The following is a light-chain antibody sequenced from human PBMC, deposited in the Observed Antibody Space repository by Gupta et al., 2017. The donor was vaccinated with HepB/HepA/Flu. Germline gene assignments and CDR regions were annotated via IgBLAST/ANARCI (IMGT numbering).Light chain of an antibody. CDR3: QQLSNWPYT. Sequence: EIVLTQSPTPLSLSPGERATLSCRASQSVSSYLAWYQQKPGQAPRLLIYDASNRATGIPARFSGSGSGTDFTLTISSLEPEDFAVYYCQQLSNWPYTFGQGTKLEIK. CDR2: DAS. V-gene: IGKV3-11*01. CDR1: QSVSSY. J-gene: IGKJ2*01.